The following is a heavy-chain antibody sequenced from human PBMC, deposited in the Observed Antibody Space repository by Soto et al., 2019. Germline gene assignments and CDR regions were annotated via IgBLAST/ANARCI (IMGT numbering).Heavy chain of an antibody. Sequence: GGSLRLSCAVSGFTFSSYWMHWVRQAPGKGLVWVSRINSDGNSTSYADSVKGRFTISRDNAKNTLYLQMNSLRAEDTAVYYCARYYYDSSGYYGYYYYGMDVWGQGTTVTVSS. CDR2: INSDGNST. D-gene: IGHD3-22*01. CDR1: GFTFSSYW. V-gene: IGHV3-74*01. J-gene: IGHJ6*02. CDR3: ARYYYDSSGYYGYYYYGMDV.